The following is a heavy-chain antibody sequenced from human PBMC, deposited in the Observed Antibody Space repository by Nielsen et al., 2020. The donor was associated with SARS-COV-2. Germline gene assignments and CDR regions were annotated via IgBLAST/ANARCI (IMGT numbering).Heavy chain of an antibody. CDR2: IKSKTDGGTT. D-gene: IGHD3-10*01. CDR1: GFTFSNAW. Sequence: GESLKISCAASGFTFSNAWMSWVSQAPGKGLEWVGRIKSKTDGGTTDYAAPVKGRFTISRDDSKNTLYLQMNSLRAEDTAVYYCARAPGVRGLDYWGQGTLVTVSS. V-gene: IGHV3-15*01. CDR3: ARAPGVRGLDY. J-gene: IGHJ4*02.